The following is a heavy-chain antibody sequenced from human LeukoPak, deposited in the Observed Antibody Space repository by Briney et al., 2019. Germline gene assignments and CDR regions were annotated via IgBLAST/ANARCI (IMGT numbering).Heavy chain of an antibody. V-gene: IGHV3-23*01. CDR2: ISGSGGSA. Sequence: GGSLRLSCAASGFTFSNYAMSWVRQAPGKGLEWVSVISGSGGSAYYADSVKGRFTISRDNSKNTLYLQMNSLRAEDTAVYYCAKGYYDSSGYYYGWFDPWGQGTLVTVSS. CDR3: AKGYYDSSGYYYGWFDP. CDR1: GFTFSNYA. J-gene: IGHJ5*02. D-gene: IGHD3-22*01.